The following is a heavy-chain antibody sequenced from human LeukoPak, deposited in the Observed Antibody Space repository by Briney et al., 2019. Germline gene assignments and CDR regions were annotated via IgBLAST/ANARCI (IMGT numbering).Heavy chain of an antibody. Sequence: SETLSLTCTVSGGSISSGDYYWSWIRQPPGKGLEWIGYIYYSGSTYYNPSLKSRVTISVDTSKNQFSLKLSSVTAADTAVYYCARVLPGGYGALDYWGQGTLVTVSS. CDR2: IYYSGST. J-gene: IGHJ4*02. V-gene: IGHV4-30-4*01. CDR3: ARVLPGGYGALDY. D-gene: IGHD3-22*01. CDR1: GGSISSGDYY.